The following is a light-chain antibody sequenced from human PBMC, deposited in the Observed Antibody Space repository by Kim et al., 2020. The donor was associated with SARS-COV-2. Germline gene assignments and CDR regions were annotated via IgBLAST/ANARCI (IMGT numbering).Light chain of an antibody. CDR2: GAS. J-gene: IGKJ3*01. Sequence: PRERAPLSCSASQSVSSSYLAWYQQKPGQAPRLLIYGASSRATGIPDRFSGSGSGTDFTLTISRLEPEDFAVYYCQQYGSSPEFTFGPGTKVDIK. V-gene: IGKV3-20*01. CDR3: QQYGSSPEFT. CDR1: QSVSSSY.